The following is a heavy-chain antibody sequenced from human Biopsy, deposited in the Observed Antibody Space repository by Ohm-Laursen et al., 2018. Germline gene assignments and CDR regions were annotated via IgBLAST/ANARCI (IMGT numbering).Heavy chain of an antibody. CDR3: ARGSNDFGGLYFPR. Sequence: SQTLSLTCAVSGGSFTGHYWTWIRQPPGKGLEWIGHISHTGYTSYNASLKSRVTISVDTSRNHFSLRLSSLTAAGTAVYYCARGSNDFGGLYFPRWGQGTLLTVSS. CDR1: GGSFTGHY. V-gene: IGHV4-59*11. CDR2: ISHTGYT. J-gene: IGHJ4*02. D-gene: IGHD4-23*01.